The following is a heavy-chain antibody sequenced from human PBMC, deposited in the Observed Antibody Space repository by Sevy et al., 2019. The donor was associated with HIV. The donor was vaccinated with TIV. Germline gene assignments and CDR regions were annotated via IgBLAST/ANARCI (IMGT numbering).Heavy chain of an antibody. CDR3: AGREGHCSGGSCYEKRKGAFDI. CDR2: IYYSGST. Sequence: SETLSLTCTVSGGSISSGGYYWSWIRQHPGKGLEWIGYIYYSGSTYYNPSLKSRVTISVDTSKNQFSLKLSSVTAADTAVYYCAGREGHCSGGSCYEKRKGAFDIWGQGTMVTVSS. J-gene: IGHJ3*02. CDR1: GGSISSGGYY. D-gene: IGHD2-15*01. V-gene: IGHV4-31*03.